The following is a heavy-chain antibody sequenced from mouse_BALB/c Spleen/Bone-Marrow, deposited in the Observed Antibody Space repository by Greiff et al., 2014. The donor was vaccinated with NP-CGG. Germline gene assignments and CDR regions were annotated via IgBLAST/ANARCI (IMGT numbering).Heavy chain of an antibody. V-gene: IGHV5-6*01. CDR3: SRLSYDYDGAWFAY. CDR2: IGSGGSYT. CDR1: GFTFSSYD. J-gene: IGHJ3*01. D-gene: IGHD2-4*01. Sequence: EVQLVESGGDLVRPGGSLKLSCAASGFTFSSYDMSWVRQTPDKWLEWVATIGSGGSYTYYPDSVKGRFTISRDNAKNTLYLQMSSLKSEDTAMYYCSRLSYDYDGAWFAYWGQGTLVTVSA.